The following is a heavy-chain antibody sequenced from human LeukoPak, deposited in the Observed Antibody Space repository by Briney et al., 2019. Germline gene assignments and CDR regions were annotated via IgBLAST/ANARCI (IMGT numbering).Heavy chain of an antibody. V-gene: IGHV3-7*01. CDR3: ARVGYDSSGYVDY. Sequence: GGSLRLSCAASGFTFSNYWMGWVRQAPGKGLEWVANIKQDGSVKYYVDSVKGRFTISRDNAKNSLYLQMNSVRAEDTALYYCARVGYDSSGYVDYWGQGTLVTVSS. CDR1: GFTFSNYW. D-gene: IGHD3-22*01. CDR2: IKQDGSVK. J-gene: IGHJ4*02.